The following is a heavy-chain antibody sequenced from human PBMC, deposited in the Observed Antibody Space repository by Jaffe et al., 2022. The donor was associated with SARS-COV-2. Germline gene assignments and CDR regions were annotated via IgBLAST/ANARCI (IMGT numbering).Heavy chain of an antibody. CDR2: IYYSGST. D-gene: IGHD6-19*01. V-gene: IGHV4-39*01. CDR1: GGSISSSSYY. CDR3: ARAIAVAGTGFDY. J-gene: IGHJ4*02. Sequence: QLQLQESGPGLVKPSETLSLTCTVSGGSISSSSYYWGWIRQPPGKGLEWIGSIYYSGSTYYNPSLKSRVTISVDTSKNQFSLKLSSVTAADTAVYYCARAIAVAGTGFDYWGQGTLVTVSS.